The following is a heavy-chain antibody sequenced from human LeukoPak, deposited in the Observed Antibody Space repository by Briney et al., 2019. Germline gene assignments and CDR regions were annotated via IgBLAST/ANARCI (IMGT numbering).Heavy chain of an antibody. D-gene: IGHD2-15*01. CDR3: ASLGSNDY. CDR1: GGYISSYY. J-gene: IGHJ4*02. V-gene: IGHV4-59*08. Sequence: SETLSLTCTVSGGYISSYYWSWIRQPPGEGLEWIGYVYYTGSTNYNPSLKSRVTISADTSKNQFSLQLTSVTAADTAVYYCASLGSNDYWGQGTLVTVSS. CDR2: VYYTGST.